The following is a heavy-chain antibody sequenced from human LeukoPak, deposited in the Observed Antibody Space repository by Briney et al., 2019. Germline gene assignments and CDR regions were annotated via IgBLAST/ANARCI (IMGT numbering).Heavy chain of an antibody. CDR1: GGSFSGYY. Sequence: PSETLSLTCAVYGGSFSGYYWSWIRQPPGKGLEWIGEINHSGSTYYNPSLESRVTISVDTSKNQFSLKLSSVTAADTAVYYCARLSSSSYWFDPWGQGTLVTVSS. D-gene: IGHD6-6*01. CDR3: ARLSSSSYWFDP. CDR2: INHSGST. V-gene: IGHV4-34*01. J-gene: IGHJ5*02.